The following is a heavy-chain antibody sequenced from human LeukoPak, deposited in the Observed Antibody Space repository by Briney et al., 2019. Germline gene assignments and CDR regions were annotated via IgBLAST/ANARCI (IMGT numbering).Heavy chain of an antibody. CDR2: IRGNGGST. D-gene: IGHD3-10*01. Sequence: GGSLRLSCAASGFTFTIYAMSWVRQAPGRGLEWVSAIRGNGGSTYYADSVKGRFTISRDNSKNTLYLQMNSLRAEDTAVYYCARDRGSLLWFGELLSSPDYWGQGTLVTVSS. V-gene: IGHV3-23*01. J-gene: IGHJ4*02. CDR1: GFTFTIYA. CDR3: ARDRGSLLWFGELLSSPDY.